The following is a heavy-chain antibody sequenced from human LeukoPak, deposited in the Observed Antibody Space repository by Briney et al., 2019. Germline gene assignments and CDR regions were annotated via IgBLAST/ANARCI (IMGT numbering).Heavy chain of an antibody. CDR3: AREGHSSSWSELDY. J-gene: IGHJ4*02. Sequence: PGGSLRLSCAASGFTVSTHYMNWVRQAPGKGLEWVSVIDTADKTYYADSVKGRFTISRDNSNNTVFLQLNSVRAEDTAVYYCAREGHSSSWSELDYWGQGTLVTVSS. CDR2: IDTADKT. V-gene: IGHV3-53*01. D-gene: IGHD6-13*01. CDR1: GFTVSTHY.